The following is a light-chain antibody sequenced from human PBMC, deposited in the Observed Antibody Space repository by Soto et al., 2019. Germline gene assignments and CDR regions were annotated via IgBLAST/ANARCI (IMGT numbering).Light chain of an antibody. CDR1: QSISSY. Sequence: DIQMTQSPSSLSASVGDRVTITCRASQSISSYLNWYQQKPGKAPKLLIYAASSLQSGVPSRFSGSGSGTDFTLTISSLQPEDFATYYCQQSCGTPRTFGQGTKLEIK. V-gene: IGKV1-39*01. CDR2: AAS. J-gene: IGKJ2*01. CDR3: QQSCGTPRT.